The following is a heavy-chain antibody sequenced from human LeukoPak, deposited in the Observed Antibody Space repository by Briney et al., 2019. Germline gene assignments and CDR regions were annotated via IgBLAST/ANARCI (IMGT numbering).Heavy chain of an antibody. V-gene: IGHV4-34*01. J-gene: IGHJ5*02. D-gene: IGHD6-19*01. Sequence: SETLSLTCAVYGGSFSGYYWSWIRQPPGKGLEWIGEINHSGSTNYNPSLKSRVTISVDTSKNQFSLKLSSVTAADTAVYYCARGRRAVAVTPTRPYNWFDPWGQGTLVTVSS. CDR2: INHSGST. CDR1: GGSFSGYY. CDR3: ARGRRAVAVTPTRPYNWFDP.